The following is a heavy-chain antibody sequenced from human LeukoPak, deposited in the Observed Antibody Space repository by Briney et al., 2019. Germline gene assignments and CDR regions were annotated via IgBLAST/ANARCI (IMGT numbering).Heavy chain of an antibody. Sequence: EPGGSLRLSCAASGFTVSINYMSWVRQAPGKGLEWVSVIYSGGSTYYADSVKGRFTISRDNSKNTLYLQMNSLRAEDTAVYYCARDQYGSGSYYHDYWGQGTLVTVSS. V-gene: IGHV3-66*01. CDR3: ARDQYGSGSYYHDY. D-gene: IGHD3-10*01. CDR1: GFTVSINY. CDR2: IYSGGST. J-gene: IGHJ4*02.